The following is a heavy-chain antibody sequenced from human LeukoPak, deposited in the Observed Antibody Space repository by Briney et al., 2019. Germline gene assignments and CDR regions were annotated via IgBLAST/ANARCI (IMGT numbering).Heavy chain of an antibody. V-gene: IGHV4-4*07. D-gene: IGHD3-22*01. Sequence: SETLSLTCIVSGGSINSDYWSWIRQPAGKGLEWIGRIYTSGTTNYNPSLKSRVTMSVDTSKNHFSLQLRSVTAADTAVYYCASTTYDYDTSGHYFLDYWGQGSLVTVSS. CDR3: ASTTYDYDTSGHYFLDY. J-gene: IGHJ4*02. CDR1: GGSINSDY. CDR2: IYTSGTT.